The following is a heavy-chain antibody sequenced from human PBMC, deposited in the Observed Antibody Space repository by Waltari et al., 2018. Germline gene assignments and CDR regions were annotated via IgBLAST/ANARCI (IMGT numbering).Heavy chain of an antibody. D-gene: IGHD5-12*01. CDR3: ARGDRAASGDGTYLDR. Sequence: QVQLQESGPGLVKPSATLSLTCTVSGGSMNTYYWTWIRQPPGKGLEYIGYIYDSGATDCDPSLKSRITTSMDQSVTQVSLKVTTVTATAAGWYYCARGDRAASGDGTYLDRWGQGTMFTVSS. V-gene: IGHV4-59*01. CDR1: GGSMNTYY. CDR2: IYDSGAT. J-gene: IGHJ4*02.